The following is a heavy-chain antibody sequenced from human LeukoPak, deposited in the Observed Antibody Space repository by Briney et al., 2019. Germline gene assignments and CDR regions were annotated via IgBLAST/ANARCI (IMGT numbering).Heavy chain of an antibody. J-gene: IGHJ4*02. CDR2: IDSGGGST. CDR3: ASADGSGYRYY. CDR1: EYTFSNYA. Sequence: GGSLRLSCVASEYTFSNYAMSWVRQAPGKGLEWVSSIDSGGGSTYYADSVKGRFTISRDNSKNTLYLQMSSLRAEDTAMYYCASADGSGYRYYWGQGTLVTVSS. D-gene: IGHD3-22*01. V-gene: IGHV3-23*01.